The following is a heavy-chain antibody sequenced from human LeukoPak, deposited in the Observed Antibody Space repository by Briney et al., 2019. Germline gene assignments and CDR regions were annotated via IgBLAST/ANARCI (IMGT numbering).Heavy chain of an antibody. Sequence: GGSLRLSCAGSGFTFYNYWVSWVRQAPGKGLQWVANIKQDGSEEYYVDSVKGRFTISRDNAKNSLYLQMNSLRAEDTAVYYCARSSYQYDSSANYWGQGTLVTVSS. D-gene: IGHD3-22*01. CDR3: ARSSYQYDSSANY. CDR2: IKQDGSEE. V-gene: IGHV3-7*04. CDR1: GFTFYNYW. J-gene: IGHJ4*02.